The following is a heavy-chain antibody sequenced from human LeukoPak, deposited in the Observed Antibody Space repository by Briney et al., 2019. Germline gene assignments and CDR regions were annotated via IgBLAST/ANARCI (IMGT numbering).Heavy chain of an antibody. CDR3: ARDPGITIFGVVTDDAFDI. CDR2: IYTSGST. D-gene: IGHD3-3*01. CDR1: GGSISSGSYY. Sequence: SETLSLTCTVSGGSISSGSYYWSWIRRPAGKGLEWIGRIYTSGSTNYNPSLKSRVTISVDTSKNQFSLKLSSVTAADTAVYYCARDPGITIFGVVTDDAFDIWGQGTMVTVSS. J-gene: IGHJ3*02. V-gene: IGHV4-61*02.